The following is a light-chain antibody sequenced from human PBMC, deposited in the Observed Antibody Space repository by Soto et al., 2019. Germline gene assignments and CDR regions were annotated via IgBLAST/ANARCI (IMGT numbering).Light chain of an antibody. CDR3: QQSYSTPLT. CDR1: HSIVSY. Sequence: DIPMTQSPSSLSASVGDRVTITCRASHSIVSYLNWYQQKPGKAPDLLIYAASILQSGVPSRFRGSGSGTDFTLTISNLRTEDSATFYCQQSYSTPLTCGGGTKADIK. V-gene: IGKV1-39*01. J-gene: IGKJ4*01. CDR2: AAS.